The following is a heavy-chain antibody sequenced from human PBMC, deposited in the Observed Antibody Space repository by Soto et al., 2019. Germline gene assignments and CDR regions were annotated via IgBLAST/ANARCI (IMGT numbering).Heavy chain of an antibody. CDR3: AREGGTAMVRYYYYYYGMDV. V-gene: IGHV3-30-3*01. J-gene: IGHJ6*02. CDR2: ISYDGSNK. D-gene: IGHD5-18*01. CDR1: GFTFSSYA. Sequence: RLSCAASGFTFSSYAMHWVRQAPGKGLEWVAVISYDGSNKYYADSVKGRFTISRDNSKNTLYLQMNSLRAEDTAVYYCAREGGTAMVRYYYYYYGMDVWGQGTTVTVSS.